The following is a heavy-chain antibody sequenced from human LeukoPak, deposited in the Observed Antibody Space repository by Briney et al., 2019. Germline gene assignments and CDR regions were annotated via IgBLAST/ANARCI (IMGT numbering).Heavy chain of an antibody. D-gene: IGHD1-26*01. J-gene: IGHJ5*02. CDR1: GFTFSSYG. Sequence: PGRSLRLSCAASGFTFSSYGMHWVRQAPGKGLEWVAVISYDGSNKYYADSVKGRFTISRDNSKNTLYLQMNSLRAEDTAVYYCAKVGAMWDNWFDPWGQGTLVTVSS. CDR2: ISYDGSNK. CDR3: AKVGAMWDNWFDP. V-gene: IGHV3-30*18.